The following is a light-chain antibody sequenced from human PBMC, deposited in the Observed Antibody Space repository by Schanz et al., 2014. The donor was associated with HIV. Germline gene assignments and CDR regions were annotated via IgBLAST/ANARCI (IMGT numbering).Light chain of an antibody. V-gene: IGLV1-51*01. CDR2: DND. J-gene: IGLJ3*02. CDR1: SSNIGNNY. Sequence: QSMLTQPPSVSAAPGQRVTISCSGSSSNIGNNYISWYQQLPGTAPKLLIYDNDKRPSGIPDRFSGSKSGTSATLGISGLQAEDEADYYCQSYDYSLSRVFGGGTKLTVL. CDR3: QSYDYSLSRV.